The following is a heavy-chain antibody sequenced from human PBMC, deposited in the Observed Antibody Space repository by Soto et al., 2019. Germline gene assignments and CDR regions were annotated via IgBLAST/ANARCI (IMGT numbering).Heavy chain of an antibody. CDR2: ISTTGRYT. J-gene: IGHJ4*02. Sequence: KTGGSLRLSCAASGFTFSDYYMSWIRQAPGKGLEWVTYISTTGRYTQYADSVKGRFTISRDNAKNSLYLEVNSLRAEDTAVYYCARGQTWLDYWGQGTLVTVSS. CDR3: ARGQTWLDY. D-gene: IGHD5-18*01. V-gene: IGHV3-11*06. CDR1: GFTFSDYY.